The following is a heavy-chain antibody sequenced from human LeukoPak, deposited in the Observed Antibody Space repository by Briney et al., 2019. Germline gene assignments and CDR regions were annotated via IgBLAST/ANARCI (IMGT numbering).Heavy chain of an antibody. CDR1: GFAFSSYS. V-gene: IGHV3-21*01. J-gene: IGHJ5*02. Sequence: GGSLRLSCAASGFAFSSYSMNWVRQAPGKGLEWVSSISSSSSYIYYADSVKGRFTISRDNAKNSLYLQMNSLRAEDTAVYYCAGRIVVVPAAIGRFDPWGQGTLVTVSS. D-gene: IGHD2-2*01. CDR2: ISSSSSYI. CDR3: AGRIVVVPAAIGRFDP.